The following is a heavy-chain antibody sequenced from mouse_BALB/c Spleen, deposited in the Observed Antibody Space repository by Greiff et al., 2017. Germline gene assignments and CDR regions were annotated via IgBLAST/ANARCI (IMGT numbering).Heavy chain of an antibody. D-gene: IGHD1-1*01. CDR1: GFSLTSYG. CDR3: AREIYYYGSSGGYFDV. V-gene: IGHV2-9*02. J-gene: IGHJ1*01. Sequence: QVQLKESGPGLVAPSQSLSITCTVSGFSLTSYGVHWVRQPPGKGLEWLGVIWAGGSTNYNSALMSRLSISKDNSKSQVFLKMNSLQTDDTAMYYCAREIYYYGSSGGYFDVWGAGTTVTVSS. CDR2: IWAGGST.